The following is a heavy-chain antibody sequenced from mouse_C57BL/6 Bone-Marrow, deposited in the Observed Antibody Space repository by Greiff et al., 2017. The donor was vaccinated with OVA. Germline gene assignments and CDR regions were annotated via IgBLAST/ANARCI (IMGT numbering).Heavy chain of an antibody. J-gene: IGHJ3*01. CDR2: IYPRSGNT. CDR1: GYTFTSYG. Sequence: QVQLQQSGAELARPGASVKLSCKASGYTFTSYGISWVKQRTGQGLEWIGEIYPRSGNTYYNEKFKGKATLTADKSSSTAYMELRSLTSEDSAVYICARHYSNTGFAYWGQGTLVTVSA. CDR3: ARHYSNTGFAY. D-gene: IGHD2-5*01. V-gene: IGHV1-81*01.